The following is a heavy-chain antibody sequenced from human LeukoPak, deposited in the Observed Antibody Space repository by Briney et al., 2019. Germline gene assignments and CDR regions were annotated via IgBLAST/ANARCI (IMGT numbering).Heavy chain of an antibody. V-gene: IGHV4-39*01. J-gene: IGHJ5*02. CDR2: IYYSGST. CDR3: ARIGNNFGPHNWFDP. Sequence: SETLSLTCTVSGGSISSSSYYWGWIRQPPGKGLEWIGSIYYSGSTYYNPSLKSRVTISVDTSKNQLSLKLSSVTAADTAVYYCARIGNNFGPHNWFDPWGQGTLVTVSS. CDR1: GGSISSSSYY. D-gene: IGHD2/OR15-2a*01.